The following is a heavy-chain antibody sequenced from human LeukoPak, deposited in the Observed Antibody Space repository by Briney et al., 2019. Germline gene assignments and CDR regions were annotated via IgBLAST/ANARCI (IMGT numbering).Heavy chain of an antibody. CDR2: INPSGGST. D-gene: IGHD3-3*01. CDR1: GYTSTSYY. V-gene: IGHV1-46*01. J-gene: IGHJ5*02. CDR3: ATDQRFLEWFP. Sequence: ASVKVSCKASGYTSTSYYMHWVRQAPGQGLEWMGIINPSGGSTSYAQKFQGRVTMTRDTSTSTVYMELSSLRSEDTAVYYCATDQRFLEWFPWGQGTLVTVSS.